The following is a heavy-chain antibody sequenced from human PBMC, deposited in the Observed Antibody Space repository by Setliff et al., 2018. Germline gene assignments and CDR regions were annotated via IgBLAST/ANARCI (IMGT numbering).Heavy chain of an antibody. V-gene: IGHV3-33*06. CDR1: GFTFSSDG. J-gene: IGHJ4*02. D-gene: IGHD4-17*01. CDR2: IWYDGSNK. CDR3: AKDLMGLDYGGIDY. Sequence: GGSLRLPCAASGFTFSSDGMHWVRQAPGKGLAWVAVIWYDGSNKYYADSVKGRFTISRDNSKNTLYLQMNSLRAENTAVYYCAKDLMGLDYGGIDYWGQGTLVTVSS.